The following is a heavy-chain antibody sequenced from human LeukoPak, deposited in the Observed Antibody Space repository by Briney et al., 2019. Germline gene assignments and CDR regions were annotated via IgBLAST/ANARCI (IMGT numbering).Heavy chain of an antibody. CDR2: IYYSGST. Sequence: PSQTLSLTCTVSGGSISSGGYYWSWIRQHPGKGLEWIGYIYYSGSTYYNPSLKSRVTISVDTSKNQFSLKLSSVTAADTAVYNCASLSLGYCSSTSCYTNLYYYYGMDVWGQGTTVTVSS. CDR3: ASLSLGYCSSTSCYTNLYYYYGMDV. J-gene: IGHJ6*02. V-gene: IGHV4-31*03. CDR1: GGSISSGGYY. D-gene: IGHD2-2*02.